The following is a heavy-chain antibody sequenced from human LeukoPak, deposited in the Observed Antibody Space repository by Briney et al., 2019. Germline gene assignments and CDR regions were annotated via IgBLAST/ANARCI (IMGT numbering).Heavy chain of an antibody. V-gene: IGHV4-38-2*02. CDR3: ARDATMMGNYFNY. Sequence: LRLSCAASGFTFSSYEMNWVRQPPGKGLEWIGSIYHSGSTYYNPSLKSRVTISVDTSKNQFSLKLSSVTAADTALYYCARDATMMGNYFNYWGQGTLVTVSS. CDR1: GFTFSSYE. CDR2: IYHSGST. J-gene: IGHJ4*02. D-gene: IGHD5-12*01.